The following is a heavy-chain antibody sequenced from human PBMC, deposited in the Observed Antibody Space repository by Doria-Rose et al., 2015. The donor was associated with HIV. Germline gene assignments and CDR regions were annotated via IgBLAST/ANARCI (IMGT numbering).Heavy chain of an antibody. CDR2: TYYTGTS. D-gene: IGHD1-1*01. CDR3: ARMGSEKELDY. Sequence: QVQLQESGPGLVKPSETLSLTCSVSGASVSSRGYYWNWIRQVPGKGLESLGYTYYTGTSDYSPSLKSRLNMAVDTSKNQFSLKLSFVTVADTAVYYCARMGSEKELDYSGQGALGIVSA. J-gene: IGHJ4*02. V-gene: IGHV4-31*03. CDR1: GASVSSRGYY.